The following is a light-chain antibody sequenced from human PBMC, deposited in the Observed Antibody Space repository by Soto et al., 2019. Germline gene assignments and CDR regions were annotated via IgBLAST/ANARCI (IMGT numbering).Light chain of an antibody. V-gene: IGKV3-20*01. CDR1: QSVSSSC. Sequence: EIVLTQSPGTLSLSPGERATVSCRASQSVSSSCLAWYQQKPGQPPRLLISGAFNRATGIPDRFSGSGSGTDFTLTISRLEPEDFAVYYCQQYGSSPGVTFGGGTKVEI. J-gene: IGKJ4*01. CDR2: GAF. CDR3: QQYGSSPGVT.